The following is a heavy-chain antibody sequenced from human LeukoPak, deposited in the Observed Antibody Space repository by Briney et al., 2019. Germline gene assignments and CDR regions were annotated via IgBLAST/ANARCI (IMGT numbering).Heavy chain of an antibody. CDR1: GITFSSYG. CDR3: AKRYCSTITRPNYYMDV. Sequence: GGSLRLSCEASGITFSSYGMHWVRQAPGKGLEWVAIIHYDGSNKYYADSVKGRFTISRDNSKNTLYLQMNSLRAEDTAVYYCAKRYCSTITRPNYYMDVWGKGTTVTVSS. CDR2: IHYDGSNK. J-gene: IGHJ6*03. D-gene: IGHD2-2*01. V-gene: IGHV3-30*02.